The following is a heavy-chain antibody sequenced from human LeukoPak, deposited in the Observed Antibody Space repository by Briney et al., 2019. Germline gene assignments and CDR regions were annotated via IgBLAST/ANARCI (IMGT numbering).Heavy chain of an antibody. Sequence: PGGSLRLSCAASGFTFSSYGMHWVRQAPGKGLEWVAVISYDGSNKYYADSVKGRFTISRDNSKNTLYLQMNSLRAEDTAVYYCAKNRGDYVFDCWGQGTLVTVSS. D-gene: IGHD4-17*01. CDR1: GFTFSSYG. J-gene: IGHJ4*02. V-gene: IGHV3-30*18. CDR2: ISYDGSNK. CDR3: AKNRGDYVFDC.